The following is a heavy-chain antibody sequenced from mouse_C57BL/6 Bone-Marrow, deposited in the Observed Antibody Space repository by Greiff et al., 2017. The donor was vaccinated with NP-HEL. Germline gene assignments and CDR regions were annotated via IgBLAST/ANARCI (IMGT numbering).Heavy chain of an antibody. V-gene: IGHV3-6*01. Sequence: EVQLQESGPGLVKPSQSLSLTCSVTGYSITSGYYWNWIRQFPGNKLEWMGYISYDGSNNYNPSLKNRISITRDTSKNQFFLKLNSVTTEDTATYYCARPRQWYFDVWGTGTTVTVSS. CDR2: ISYDGSN. CDR1: GYSITSGYY. J-gene: IGHJ1*03. CDR3: ARPRQWYFDV. D-gene: IGHD2-12*01.